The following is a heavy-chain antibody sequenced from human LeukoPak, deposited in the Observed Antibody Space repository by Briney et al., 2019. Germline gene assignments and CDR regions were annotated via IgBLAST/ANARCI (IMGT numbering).Heavy chain of an antibody. Sequence: GGSLRLSCAASGFTFSSYSMNWVRQAPGKGLEWVSYISSSSSTIYYADSVKGRFTISRDNSKNTLYLQMNSLRAEDTAVYYCAKDSLGFYYDSSGYPDYYFDYWGQGTLVTVSS. CDR3: AKDSLGFYYDSSGYPDYYFDY. CDR1: GFTFSSYS. J-gene: IGHJ4*02. V-gene: IGHV3-48*01. CDR2: ISSSSSTI. D-gene: IGHD3-22*01.